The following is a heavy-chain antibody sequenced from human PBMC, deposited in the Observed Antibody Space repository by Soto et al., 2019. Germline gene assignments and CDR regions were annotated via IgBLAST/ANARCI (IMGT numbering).Heavy chain of an antibody. CDR3: ARHISNFRHYYYAMDV. CDR2: IIPIFGTA. J-gene: IGHJ6*02. Sequence: SVKVSCKASGGTFSSYAISWVRQAPGQGLEWMGGIIPIFGTANYAQKFQGRVTITADESTSTAYLQWNTLKASDTAMYYCARHISNFRHYYYAMDVWGQGTTVTVS. D-gene: IGHD4-4*01. CDR1: GGTFSSYA. V-gene: IGHV1-69*13.